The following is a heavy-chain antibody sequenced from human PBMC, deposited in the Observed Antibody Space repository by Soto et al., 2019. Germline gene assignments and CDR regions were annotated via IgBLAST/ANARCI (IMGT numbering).Heavy chain of an antibody. V-gene: IGHV3-9*01. J-gene: IGHJ6*02. CDR1: GFTFDDYA. Sequence: EVQLVESGGGLVQPGRSLRLSCAASGFTFDDYAMHWVRQAPGKGLEWVSGISWNSGSIGYADSVKGRFTISRDNAKNSLYLQMNRLRAEDTALYYCAKETRIQLWVGYYYYYGMDVWGQGTTVTVSS. CDR2: ISWNSGSI. CDR3: AKETRIQLWVGYYYYYGMDV. D-gene: IGHD5-18*01.